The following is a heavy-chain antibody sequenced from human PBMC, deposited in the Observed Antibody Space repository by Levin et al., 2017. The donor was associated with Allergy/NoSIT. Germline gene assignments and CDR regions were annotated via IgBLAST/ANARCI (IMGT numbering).Heavy chain of an antibody. Sequence: GESLKISCVASGFTFSSYNMNWVRQPPGKGLEWVSSINSDSIYIYYADSVRGRFPISREHAKNSLYLQMNSLRAEDTAVYYCARGGASSQRRDVFDYWGQGNLVTVSS. CDR1: GFTFSSYN. CDR2: INSDSIYI. V-gene: IGHV3-21*06. J-gene: IGHJ4*02. D-gene: IGHD2-2*01. CDR3: ARGGASSQRRDVFDY.